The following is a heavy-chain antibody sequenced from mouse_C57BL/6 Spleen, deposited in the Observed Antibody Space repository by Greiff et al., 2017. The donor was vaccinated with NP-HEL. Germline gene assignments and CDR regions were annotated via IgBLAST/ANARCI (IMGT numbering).Heavy chain of an antibody. CDR1: GFTFSSYA. V-gene: IGHV5-4*01. J-gene: IGHJ2*01. CDR2: ISDGGSYT. CDR3: ARGGDYYGSRGFDY. D-gene: IGHD1-1*01. Sequence: EVHLVESGGGLVKPGGSLKLSCAASGFTFSSYAMSWVRQTPEKRLEWVATISDGGSYTYYPDNVKGRFTISRDNAKNNLYLQMSHLKSEDTAMYYCARGGDYYGSRGFDYWGQGTTLTVSS.